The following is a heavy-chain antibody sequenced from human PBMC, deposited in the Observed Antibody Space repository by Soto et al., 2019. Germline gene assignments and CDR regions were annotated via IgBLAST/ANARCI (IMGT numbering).Heavy chain of an antibody. D-gene: IGHD6-6*01. CDR1: GFTFSNAW. CDR2: IKSKTDGGTT. Sequence: PGGPLRLSCAASGFTFSNAWMNWVRQAPGKGLEWVGRIKSKTDGGTTDYAAPVKGRFTISRDDSKNTLYLQMNSLKTEDTAVYYCTTEPDSSSSYGHDYWGQGTLVTVSS. V-gene: IGHV3-15*07. CDR3: TTEPDSSSSYGHDY. J-gene: IGHJ4*02.